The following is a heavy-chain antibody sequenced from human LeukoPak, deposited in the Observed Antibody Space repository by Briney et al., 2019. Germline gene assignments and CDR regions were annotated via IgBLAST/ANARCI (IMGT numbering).Heavy chain of an antibody. CDR2: IKSKTDGGTT. V-gene: IGHV3-15*01. CDR1: GFTFSNAW. J-gene: IGHJ4*02. CDR3: TTDVLGYCSGGSCYYFDY. Sequence: GGSLRLSCAASGFTFSNAWMSWVRQAPGKGLEWVGRIKSKTDGGTTDYAAPVKGRFTISRDDSKNTLCLQMNSLKTEDTAVYYCTTDVLGYCSGGSCYYFDYWGQGTLVTVSS. D-gene: IGHD2-15*01.